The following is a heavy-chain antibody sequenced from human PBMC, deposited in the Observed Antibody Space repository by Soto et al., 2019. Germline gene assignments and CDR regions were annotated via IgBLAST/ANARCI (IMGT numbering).Heavy chain of an antibody. D-gene: IGHD3-10*01. CDR3: AGRSGSSDY. V-gene: IGHV3-30*04. CDR2: ISYDEIDK. CDR1: GFTFSNYT. J-gene: IGHJ4*02. Sequence: GGSLRLSCAASGFTFSNYTMHWVRQAPGKGLEWVALISYDEIDKYFADAVKGRFTIPRDNSKNTLYLQMDSLGAEDTAVYYCAGRSGSSDYWGRGTLVTVSS.